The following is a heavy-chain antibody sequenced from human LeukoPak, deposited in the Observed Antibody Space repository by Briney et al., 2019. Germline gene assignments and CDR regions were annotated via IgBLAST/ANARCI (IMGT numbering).Heavy chain of an antibody. Sequence: SETLSLTCTVSGGSISSSRCYWGWVRQPPGKGLEWIGKIYYVGGTYYNPSLKSRVTISVGTSKNQFSLKLTSVTAADTAVYYCARLTTRTYDLDYWGQGTLVSVSS. D-gene: IGHD3-22*01. CDR1: GGSISSSRCY. V-gene: IGHV4-39*01. J-gene: IGHJ4*02. CDR2: IYYVGGT. CDR3: ARLTTRTYDLDY.